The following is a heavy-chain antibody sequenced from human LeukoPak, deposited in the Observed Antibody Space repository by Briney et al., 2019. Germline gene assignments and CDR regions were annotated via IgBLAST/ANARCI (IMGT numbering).Heavy chain of an antibody. CDR3: GRDPDGSSGCDY. Sequence: ASVKVSCKGSGSGFTGYCMDWVWDAPGQGLEWMGWINPNSGGTNYAQKFQGRVIMTRDTSISTAYIELSRLRSDDTAVYYCGRDPDGSSGCDYWGQGTLVTVSS. V-gene: IGHV1-2*02. D-gene: IGHD6-13*01. CDR1: GSGFTGYC. J-gene: IGHJ4*02. CDR2: INPNSGGT.